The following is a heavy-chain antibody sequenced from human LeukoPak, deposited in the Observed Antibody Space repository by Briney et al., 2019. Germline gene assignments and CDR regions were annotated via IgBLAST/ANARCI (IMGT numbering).Heavy chain of an antibody. CDR3: ARAAQNWNNAPYFDF. D-gene: IGHD1-1*01. J-gene: IGHJ4*02. Sequence: PSETLSLTCTVSGGSFSSGDYYWSWIRQHPGTGLDWIGYIYSSGTTYYNPSLKSRLTISVDTSKNQFSLKLSSVTAADTAVYYCARAAQNWNNAPYFDFWGQETLVTVSS. CDR1: GGSFSSGDYY. CDR2: IYSSGTT. V-gene: IGHV4-31*03.